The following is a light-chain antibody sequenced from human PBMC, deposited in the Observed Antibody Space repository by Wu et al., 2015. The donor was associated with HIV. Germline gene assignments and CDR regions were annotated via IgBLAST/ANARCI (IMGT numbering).Light chain of an antibody. CDR3: QQYKSYSGT. CDR1: QSISNW. J-gene: IGKJ1*01. Sequence: DIQMTQSPFTLSASVGDRVTITCRASQSISNWLAWYQQKPGTAPKVLIYKASILQTGVPSRFSGSGSGTEFTLSITSLQPDDFATYYCQQYKSYSGTFGQGTKVEMK. V-gene: IGKV1-5*03. CDR2: KAS.